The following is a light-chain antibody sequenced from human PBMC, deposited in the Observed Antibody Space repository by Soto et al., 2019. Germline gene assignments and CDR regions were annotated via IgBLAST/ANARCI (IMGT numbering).Light chain of an antibody. CDR1: SSDVGGYDS. Sequence: QSALTQPPSASGSPGQSVTISCTGTSSDVGGYDSVSWYQHHPGKAPKLMIYEVSKRPSGVPDRFSGSKSGNTASLTVSGLQAEDEADYYCSSYAGSNNPYVFGTGTKLTVL. CDR2: EVS. J-gene: IGLJ1*01. CDR3: SSYAGSNNPYV. V-gene: IGLV2-8*01.